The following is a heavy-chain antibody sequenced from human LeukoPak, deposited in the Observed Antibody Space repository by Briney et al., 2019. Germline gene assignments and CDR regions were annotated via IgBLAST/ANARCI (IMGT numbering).Heavy chain of an antibody. Sequence: SETLSLTCAVYGESFGRHYWAWIRQSQGRGLEWIGEINLRGSTSYSPSLKSRVTISVDTSKNQFSLKLSSVTAADTAVYYCARAAGQLDDYWGQGTLVTVSS. V-gene: IGHV4-34*01. CDR3: ARAAGQLDDY. D-gene: IGHD6-13*01. J-gene: IGHJ4*02. CDR1: GESFGRHY. CDR2: INLRGST.